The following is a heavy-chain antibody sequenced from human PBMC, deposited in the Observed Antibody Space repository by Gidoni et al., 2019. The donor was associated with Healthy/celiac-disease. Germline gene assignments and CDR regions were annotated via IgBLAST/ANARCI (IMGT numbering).Heavy chain of an antibody. Sequence: QVQLQESGPGLVKPSQPLSLPCTVPGRSISSVRYYLSLIRQPAGKGLEWIGRIYTRGSTNYNPSLKSRVTISVDTSKNQFSLKLSSVTTADTAVYYCARAGKYYYDSSGYYYSPDAFDIWGQGTMVTVSS. CDR1: GRSISSVRYY. V-gene: IGHV4-61*02. CDR3: ARAGKYYYDSSGYYYSPDAFDI. J-gene: IGHJ3*02. D-gene: IGHD3-22*01. CDR2: IYTRGST.